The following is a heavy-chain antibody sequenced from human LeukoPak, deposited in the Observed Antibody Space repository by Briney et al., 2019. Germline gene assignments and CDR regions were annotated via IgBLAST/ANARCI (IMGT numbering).Heavy chain of an antibody. J-gene: IGHJ4*02. V-gene: IGHV3-30*03. CDR3: ARDGGYCSSTSSIRCYFDY. CDR1: GFTFSIYG. D-gene: IGHD2-2*01. CDR2: ISYDGSNK. Sequence: GGSLRLSCAASGFTFSIYGMHWVRQAPGKGLEWVAVISYDGSNKYYADSVKGRFTISRDNSKNTLYLQMNSLRAEDTALYYCARDGGYCSSTSSIRCYFDYWGQGTLVTVSS.